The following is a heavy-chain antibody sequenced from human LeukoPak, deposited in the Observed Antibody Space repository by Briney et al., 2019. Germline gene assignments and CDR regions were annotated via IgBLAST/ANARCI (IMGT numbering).Heavy chain of an antibody. D-gene: IGHD2-2*01. J-gene: IGHJ6*03. CDR2: IYYSGST. Sequence: PSETLSLTCTVSGGSISSYYWSWIRQPPGKGLEWIGYIYYSGSTNYNPSLKSRVTISVDTSKNQFSLKLSSVTAADTAVYYCARGGYCSSTSCYPPSVYYYMDVWGKGTTVTVSS. V-gene: IGHV4-59*01. CDR3: ARGGYCSSTSCYPPSVYYYMDV. CDR1: GGSISSYY.